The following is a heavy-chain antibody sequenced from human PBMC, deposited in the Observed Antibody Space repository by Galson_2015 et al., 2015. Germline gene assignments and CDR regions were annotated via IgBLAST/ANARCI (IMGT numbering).Heavy chain of an antibody. D-gene: IGHD3-9*01. Sequence: SLRLSCAASGFTFSSYWMSWVRQAPGKGLEWVANIKQDGSEKYYVDSVKGRFTISRDNAKNSLYLQMNSLRAEDTAVYYCARGTDWPDPYYFDYWGQGTLVTVSS. V-gene: IGHV3-7*01. J-gene: IGHJ4*02. CDR2: IKQDGSEK. CDR3: ARGTDWPDPYYFDY. CDR1: GFTFSSYW.